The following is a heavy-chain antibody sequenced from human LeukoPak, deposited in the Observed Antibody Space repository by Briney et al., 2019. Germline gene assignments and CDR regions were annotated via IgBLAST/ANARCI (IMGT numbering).Heavy chain of an antibody. J-gene: IGHJ4*02. CDR1: GFTFSSYA. CDR2: ISGSGGST. CDR3: ARDCHGDHGGSCYDLDY. Sequence: GGSLRLSCAASGFTFSSYAMSWVRQAPGKGLEWVSAISGSGGSTYYADSVKGRFTISRDNAKNSLYLQMNSLRAEDTAVYYCARDCHGDHGGSCYDLDYWGQGTLVTVSS. D-gene: IGHD2-15*01. V-gene: IGHV3-23*01.